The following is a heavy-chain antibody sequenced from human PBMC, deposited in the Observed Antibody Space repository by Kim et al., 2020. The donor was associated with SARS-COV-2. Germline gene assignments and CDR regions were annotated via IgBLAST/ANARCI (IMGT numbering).Heavy chain of an antibody. CDR2: INTNTGNP. V-gene: IGHV7-4-1*02. Sequence: ASVKVSCKASGYTFTSYAMNWVRQAPGQGLEWMGWINTNTGNPTYAQGFTGRFVFSLDTSVSTAYLQISSLKAEDTAVYYCARESMVRGVIGYYYYGMDVWGQGTTVTVS. D-gene: IGHD3-10*01. CDR3: ARESMVRGVIGYYYYGMDV. CDR1: GYTFTSYA. J-gene: IGHJ6*02.